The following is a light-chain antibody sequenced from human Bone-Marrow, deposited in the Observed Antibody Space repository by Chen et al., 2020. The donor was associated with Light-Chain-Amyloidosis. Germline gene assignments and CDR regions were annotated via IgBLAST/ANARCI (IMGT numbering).Light chain of an antibody. CDR1: SDINVGSYR. Sequence: QAVLNQPSSLSASPGASASLTCTFRSDINVGSYRIYWYQQKPGSPPQYLLRFKSDSEDQRGSGVPSRFSGSRDVSANAGILLISGLQSEDEADYYCMIWHSTAWVFGGGTKLTVL. V-gene: IGLV5-45*02. CDR3: MIWHSTAWV. J-gene: IGLJ3*02. CDR2: FKSDSED.